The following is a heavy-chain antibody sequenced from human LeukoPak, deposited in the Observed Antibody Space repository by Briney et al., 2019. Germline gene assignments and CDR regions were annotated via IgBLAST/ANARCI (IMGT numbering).Heavy chain of an antibody. CDR3: AREHYDSSGYYLYYYYHYMDV. D-gene: IGHD3-22*01. CDR2: IYTSGTT. Sequence: SQTLSLTCTVSGGSISSGSYYWSWIRQPAGKGLEWIGRIYTSGTTNYNPSLKRRVTISVGTSKNQFSLKLSSVTAADTAVYYYAREHYDSSGYYLYYYYHYMDVWGKGTTVTVSS. CDR1: GGSISSGSYY. V-gene: IGHV4-61*02. J-gene: IGHJ6*03.